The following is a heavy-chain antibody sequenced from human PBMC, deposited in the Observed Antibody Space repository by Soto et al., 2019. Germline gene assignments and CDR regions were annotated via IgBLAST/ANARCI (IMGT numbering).Heavy chain of an antibody. CDR1: GCTIIGRYW. Sequence: QVQLQESGPGLVEPLGTLVLPCAVSGCTIIGRYWWTWVLQSPGEGLVWIGEIDHSGSTNYNPSLNSRVCISVDKSKNQFSLRLRSVTAEDTGVYYCARVLKLQFLEWSSHAGNWFDPLGQGILVDVPS. J-gene: IGHJ5*02. D-gene: IGHD3-3*01. CDR2: IDHSGST. CDR3: ARVLKLQFLEWSSHAGNWFDP. V-gene: IGHV4-4*02.